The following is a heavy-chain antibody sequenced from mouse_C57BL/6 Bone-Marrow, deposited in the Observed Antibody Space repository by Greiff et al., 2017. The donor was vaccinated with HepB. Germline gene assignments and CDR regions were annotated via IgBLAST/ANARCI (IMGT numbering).Heavy chain of an antibody. V-gene: IGHV1-4*01. CDR1: GYTFTSYT. J-gene: IGHJ2*01. D-gene: IGHD2-4*01. Sequence: QVQLQQSGAELARPGASVKMSCKASGYTFTSYTMHWVKQRPGQCLEWIGYINPSSGYTKYNQKFKDKATLNADKSSSTAYMQLSSLTSEDSAVYYCAFYDYDYFDYWGQGTTLTVSS. CDR2: INPSSGYT. CDR3: AFYDYDYFDY.